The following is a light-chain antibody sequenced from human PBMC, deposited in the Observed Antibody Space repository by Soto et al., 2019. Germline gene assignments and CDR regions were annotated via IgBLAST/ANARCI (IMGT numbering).Light chain of an antibody. V-gene: IGKV3-15*01. Sequence: EIVLTQSPGTLSLSPGERATLSCRASQSVSSSYLAWYQQKPGQAPRLLIYGASTRATGIPARFSGSGSGTEFTLTISSLQSEDFAVYYCQQYNNWPSRTFGQGTKVEIK. CDR3: QQYNNWPSRT. J-gene: IGKJ1*01. CDR2: GAS. CDR1: QSVSSSY.